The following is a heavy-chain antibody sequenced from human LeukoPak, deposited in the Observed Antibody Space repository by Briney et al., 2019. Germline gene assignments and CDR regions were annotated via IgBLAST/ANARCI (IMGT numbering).Heavy chain of an antibody. CDR3: TRGSLSGSSRNY. CDR1: GYTFTGYD. V-gene: IGHV1-8*01. CDR2: MNPKTGDT. D-gene: IGHD1-26*01. J-gene: IGHJ4*02. Sequence: ASVRVSCKASGYTFTGYDINWMRQATGQGLEWMGWMNPKTGDTGYAQKFQGRVNMTRNTSIDTAYMELSGLRSDDTAVYYCTRGSLSGSSRNYWGQGTLLTVSS.